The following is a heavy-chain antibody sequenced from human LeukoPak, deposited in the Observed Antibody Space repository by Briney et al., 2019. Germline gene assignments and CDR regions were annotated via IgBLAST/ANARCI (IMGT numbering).Heavy chain of an antibody. V-gene: IGHV3-11*01. J-gene: IGHJ3*02. CDR3: SRDRRFLEWTQTPDAFDI. Sequence: GGSLRLSCAASGFTFSDYYMSWLRQAPGKGLEWVSYISSSGSTIYYADSVKGRFTISRDNAKNSLYLQMNSLRAEDTAVYYLSRDRRFLEWTQTPDAFDIWGQGTMVTVSS. CDR1: GFTFSDYY. CDR2: ISSSGSTI. D-gene: IGHD3-3*01.